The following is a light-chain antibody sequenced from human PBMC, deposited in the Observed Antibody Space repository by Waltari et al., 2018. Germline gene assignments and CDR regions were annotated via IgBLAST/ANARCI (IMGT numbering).Light chain of an antibody. J-gene: IGKJ1*01. Sequence: EIVLTQSPATLSLSPGASAPLSCRTSQSVTRALAWYQQKPGQAPRLLIYGASNRATGIPDRFSGSGSGTDFSLTISSLEPEDVAVYYCQHYLRLPVTFGQGTKVEVK. CDR1: QSVTRA. CDR3: QHYLRLPVT. CDR2: GAS. V-gene: IGKV3-20*01.